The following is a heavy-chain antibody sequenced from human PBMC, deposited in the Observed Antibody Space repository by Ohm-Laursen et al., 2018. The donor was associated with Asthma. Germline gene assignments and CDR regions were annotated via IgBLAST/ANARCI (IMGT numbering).Heavy chain of an antibody. CDR3: ARESYLDY. CDR2: ISYDGSNK. J-gene: IGHJ4*02. Sequence: SLRLSSAAPGFTFSSYGMHWVRQAPGKGLEWVAVISYDGSNKYYADSVKGRFTISRDNSKNTLYLQMNSLRAEDTAVYYCARESYLDYWGQGTLVTVSS. D-gene: IGHD3-10*01. V-gene: IGHV3-30*03. CDR1: GFTFSSYG.